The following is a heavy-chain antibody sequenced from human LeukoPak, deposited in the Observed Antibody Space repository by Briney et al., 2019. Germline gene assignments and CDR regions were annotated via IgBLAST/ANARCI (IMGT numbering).Heavy chain of an antibody. J-gene: IGHJ4*02. CDR2: INPNTGAT. CDR1: GYTFTGYY. CDR3: ARDRVVSGWPRPYYFEF. V-gene: IGHV1-2*02. D-gene: IGHD6-19*01. Sequence: ASVRVSCKPSGYTFTGYYMHWVRQAPGQGLEWMGWINPNTGATIYAHKFQGRVSMTRDTSISTAYMELTSLRSGDTALYYCARDRVVSGWPRPYYFEFWGQGTLVTVSS.